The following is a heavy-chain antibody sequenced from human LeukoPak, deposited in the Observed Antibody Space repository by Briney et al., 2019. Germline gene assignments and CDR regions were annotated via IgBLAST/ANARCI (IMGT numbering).Heavy chain of an antibody. J-gene: IGHJ4*02. CDR3: ARGSRYSGSYLGY. CDR2: IYYSGNT. CDR1: GGSISTYY. Sequence: KTSETLSLTCTVSGGSISTYYWSWIRQPPGKGLEWIGYIYYSGNTNYNPSLKSRVTISVDTSKNQFSLKLSSVTAADTAVYYCARGSRYSGSYLGYWGQGTLVTVSS. D-gene: IGHD1-26*01. V-gene: IGHV4-59*12.